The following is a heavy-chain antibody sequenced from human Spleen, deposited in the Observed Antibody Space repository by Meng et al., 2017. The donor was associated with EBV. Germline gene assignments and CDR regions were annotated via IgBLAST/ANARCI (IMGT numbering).Heavy chain of an antibody. Sequence: QVQQPPGAAGLCNTAYSVSLTSSVYGGSFSGNHGSWLRQPASKQLAWIGDINHCRISKFNPSLKRRVTLSAETSTTLSALKMAFVSAARTVLSCRAGRLGLLSDWGQGTLVTVSS. CDR1: GGSFSGNH. D-gene: IGHD1-7*01. V-gene: IGHV4-34*01. J-gene: IGHJ4*02. CDR3: AGRLGLLSD. CDR2: INHCRIS.